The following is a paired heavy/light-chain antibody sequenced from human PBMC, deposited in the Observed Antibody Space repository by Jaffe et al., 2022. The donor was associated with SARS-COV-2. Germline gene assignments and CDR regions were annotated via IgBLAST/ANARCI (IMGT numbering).Light chain of an antibody. CDR2: GAS. V-gene: IGKV3-20*01. CDR3: QQYGSSPAT. CDR1: QSISSNF. Sequence: EVVLTQSPGTLSLSPGERATLSCRASQSISSNFLAWSQQKPGQAPRLLIYGASSRATGIPDRFSGSGSGTDFTLTISGLEPEDFAVYYCQQYGSSPATFGGGTKVEIK. J-gene: IGKJ4*01.
Heavy chain of an antibody. CDR3: VKDHEGWYFLCVS. D-gene: IGHD6-19*01. J-gene: IGHJ5*02. CDR1: GFTFSNHA. CDR2: ISSSGGST. Sequence: EVQLAESGGGLVQPGGSLRLSCAASGFTFSNHAMSWVRQAPGKGLEWVSAISSSGGSTYYADSVKGRFTISRDNSKNLLYLQMNSLRAEDTAVYYCVKDHEGWYFLCVSWGQGALVTVSS. V-gene: IGHV3-23*04.